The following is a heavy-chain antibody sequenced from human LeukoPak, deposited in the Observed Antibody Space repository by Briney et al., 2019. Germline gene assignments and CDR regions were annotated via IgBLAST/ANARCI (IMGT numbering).Heavy chain of an antibody. D-gene: IGHD4-17*01. Sequence: GGSLRLSCAASGFSFISYGMHRVRQAPGKGLEWVGVISDDGRRKDYADSVKGRFTISRDNSKDTLYLQMNSLRAEDTAVYYCAKRPSDYGDYVSYFDHWGQGTLVTVSS. CDR3: AKRPSDYGDYVSYFDH. J-gene: IGHJ4*02. CDR2: ISDDGRRK. CDR1: GFSFISYG. V-gene: IGHV3-30*18.